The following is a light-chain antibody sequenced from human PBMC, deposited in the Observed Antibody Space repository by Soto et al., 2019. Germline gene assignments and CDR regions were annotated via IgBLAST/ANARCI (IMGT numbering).Light chain of an antibody. CDR3: SSYTTSNNQV. J-gene: IGLJ3*02. CDR1: SSDVGTYNY. V-gene: IGLV2-14*01. Sequence: QSALTQPASVSGSPGQSITISCTGTSSDVGTYNYVSWYQHRPGKAPKLMIYDVSYRPSGVSNRFSGSKSANTASLTISGLQAEDAAYYYSSSYTTSNNQVFGGGTKLTVL. CDR2: DVS.